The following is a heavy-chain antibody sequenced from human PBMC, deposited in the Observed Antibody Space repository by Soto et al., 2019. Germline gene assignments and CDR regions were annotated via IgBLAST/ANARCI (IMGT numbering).Heavy chain of an antibody. CDR2: ISAHNGNT. V-gene: IGHV1-18*01. J-gene: IGHJ4*02. CDR3: ARGRDGDY. CDR1: GYAFTTYG. Sequence: QVHLVQSGAEVKKPGASVKVSCQASGYAFTTYGITWVRQAPGQGLEWMGWISAHNGNTNYAQKLQGRVTVTRDTSTSTAYMELRRLSSADTAVDYCARGRDGDYWGQGALVTVSS. D-gene: IGHD6-6*01.